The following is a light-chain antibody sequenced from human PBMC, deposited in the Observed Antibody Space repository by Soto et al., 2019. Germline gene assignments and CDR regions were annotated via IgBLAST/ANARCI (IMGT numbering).Light chain of an antibody. CDR1: NIGSKS. CDR2: YDS. J-gene: IGLJ2*01. V-gene: IGLV3-21*04. CDR3: QVWGSSGDHPHVV. Sequence: SYELTQPPSVSVAPGKTARITCGGNNIGSKSVHWYQQKPGQAPVLVIYYDSERPSGIPERFSGSNSGNTATLTISRVEAGDEADYYCQVWGSSGDHPHVVFGGGTKLTVL.